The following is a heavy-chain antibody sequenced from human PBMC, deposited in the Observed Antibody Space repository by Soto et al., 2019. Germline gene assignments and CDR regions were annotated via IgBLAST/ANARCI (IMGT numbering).Heavy chain of an antibody. D-gene: IGHD1-26*01. V-gene: IGHV4-4*07. CDR1: GGSISSYY. CDR3: ASLGGTIHY. Sequence: QVHLQESGPGLVKPSETLSLTCTVSGGSISSYYWNWIRQPAGKGLEWIGRIHSSGYTNYNSSLRSRVTMSVDSSKSQISLKMTSVTAADTAVYYCASLGGTIHYWAQGTLVTVSS. J-gene: IGHJ4*02. CDR2: IHSSGYT.